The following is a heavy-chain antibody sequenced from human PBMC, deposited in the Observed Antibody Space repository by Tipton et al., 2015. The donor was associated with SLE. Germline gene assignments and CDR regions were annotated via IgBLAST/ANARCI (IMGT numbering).Heavy chain of an antibody. CDR1: GYTFTGYY. D-gene: IGHD3-22*01. V-gene: IGHV1-2*02. CDR3: ARDYVPRFTWLPNDAFDI. CDR2: INPNSGGA. J-gene: IGHJ3*02. Sequence: QLVQSGPEVKKPGASVKVSCKASGYTFTGYYIHWVRQAPGQGLEWMGWINPNSGGAQSAQKFQGRVTMTTETSISTAYMELSSLRSDDMAVYYCARDYVPRFTWLPNDAFDIWGQGTMVPVSS.